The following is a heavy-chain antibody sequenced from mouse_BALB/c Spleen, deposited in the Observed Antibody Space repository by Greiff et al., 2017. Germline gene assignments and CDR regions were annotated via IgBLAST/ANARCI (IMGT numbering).Heavy chain of an antibody. V-gene: IGHV5-17*02. D-gene: IGHD2-3*01. CDR3: ARSADGYLFAY. Sequence: EVQLVESGGGLVQPGGSRKLSRAASGFTFSSFGMHWVRQAPEKGLEWVAYISSGSSTIYYADTVKGRFTISRDNPKNTLFLQMTSLRSEDTAMYYCARSADGYLFAYWGQGTLVTVSA. CDR2: ISSGSSTI. J-gene: IGHJ3*01. CDR1: GFTFSSFG.